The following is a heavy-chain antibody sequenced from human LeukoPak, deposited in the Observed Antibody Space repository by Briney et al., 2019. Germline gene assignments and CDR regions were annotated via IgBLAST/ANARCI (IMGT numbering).Heavy chain of an antibody. D-gene: IGHD4-17*01. J-gene: IGHJ4*02. CDR3: ARDPYGDYGFDY. V-gene: IGHV3-48*03. Sequence: GGSLRLSCAASGFTFSSYEMNWVRQAPGKGLEWVSYISSSGSTIYYADSVKGRFTISRDNAKNSLYLQMNSLRAEDTAVYYCARDPYGDYGFDYWGQGTLVTVSS. CDR2: ISSSGSTI. CDR1: GFTFSSYE.